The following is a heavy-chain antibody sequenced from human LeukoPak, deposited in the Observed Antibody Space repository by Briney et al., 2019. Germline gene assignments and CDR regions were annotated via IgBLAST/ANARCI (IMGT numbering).Heavy chain of an antibody. Sequence: GGSLRLSCAASGFTFSRYWMHWVRQAPGKGLVWVSRIKSDGSTNYADSVKGRFTISRDNAKNTVSLQMNSLRAEDTGVYYCARAPAEFGGYYPEYFRHWGQGTLVTVSS. J-gene: IGHJ1*01. CDR2: IKSDGST. D-gene: IGHD3-22*01. CDR1: GFTFSRYW. CDR3: ARAPAEFGGYYPEYFRH. V-gene: IGHV3-74*01.